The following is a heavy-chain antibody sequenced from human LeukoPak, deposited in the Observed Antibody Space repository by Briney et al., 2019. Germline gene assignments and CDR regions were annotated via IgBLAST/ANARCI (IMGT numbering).Heavy chain of an antibody. V-gene: IGHV3-23*01. CDR1: GFTFSSYA. J-gene: IGHJ5*02. Sequence: GSLRLSCAASGFTFSSYAMSWVRQAPGKGLEWVSAISGSGGSTYYADSVKGRFTISRDNSKNTLYLQMNSLRAEDTAVYYCAKHGYSSSWYNWFDPWGQGTLVTVSS. CDR3: AKHGYSSSWYNWFDP. D-gene: IGHD6-13*01. CDR2: ISGSGGST.